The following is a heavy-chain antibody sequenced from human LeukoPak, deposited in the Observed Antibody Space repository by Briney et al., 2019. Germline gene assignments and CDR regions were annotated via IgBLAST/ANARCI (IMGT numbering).Heavy chain of an antibody. D-gene: IGHD2-8*02. CDR1: GFTFSSYW. J-gene: IGHJ4*02. CDR2: INSDGRST. CDR3: ARDQLYCTGGTCYFDY. Sequence: GGSLRLSCVASGFTFSSYWMHWVRQAPGKGLVWVSRINSDGRSTSYADSVKGRFTISRDNAKNTVYLQMNSLRAEDTAVYYCARDQLYCTGGTCYFDYWSQGTLVTVSS. V-gene: IGHV3-74*01.